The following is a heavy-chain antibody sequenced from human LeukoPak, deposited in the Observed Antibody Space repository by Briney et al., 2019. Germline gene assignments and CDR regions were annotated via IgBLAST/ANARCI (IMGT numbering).Heavy chain of an antibody. J-gene: IGHJ4*02. CDR3: ARDRSGSYSDYGFDY. Sequence: GGSLRLSCAASGFTVSSNYMSWIRQAPGKGLEWVSYISSSGSTIYYADSVKGRFTISRDNAKNSLYLQMNSLRAEDTAVYYCARDRSGSYSDYGFDYWGQGTLVTVSS. D-gene: IGHD1-26*01. CDR2: ISSSGSTI. V-gene: IGHV3-11*01. CDR1: GFTVSSNY.